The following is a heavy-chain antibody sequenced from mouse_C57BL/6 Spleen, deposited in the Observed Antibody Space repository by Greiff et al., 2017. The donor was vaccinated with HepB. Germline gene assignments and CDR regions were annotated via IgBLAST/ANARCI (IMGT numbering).Heavy chain of an antibody. CDR2: LDPPNGNT. Sequence: EVQGVESGEELVKSGATVKLSCTASGLNIKDTYMHWLKQRHDPGLEWTGRLDPPNGNTKYDPKFHGKATITADTSSSPAYLQPSRLTSEDTAVYYGARMAGKWGQGSTQTVSS. CDR3: ARMAGK. CDR1: GLNIKDTY. V-gene: IGHV14-3*02. J-gene: IGHJ2*01.